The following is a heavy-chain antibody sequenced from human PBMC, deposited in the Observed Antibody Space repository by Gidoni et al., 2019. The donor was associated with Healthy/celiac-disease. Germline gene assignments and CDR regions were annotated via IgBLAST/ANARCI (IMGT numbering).Heavy chain of an antibody. J-gene: IGHJ4*02. CDR1: GFNFSSYG. Sequence: QVQLVESGGGVVQPGRSLRLSCAASGFNFSSYGMHWVRQAPGKGLEWVAVISYDGSNKYYADSVKGRFTISRDNSKNTLYLQMNSLRAEDTAVYYCAKDQYDFWSGYYADWGQGTLVTVSS. D-gene: IGHD3-3*01. V-gene: IGHV3-30*18. CDR2: ISYDGSNK. CDR3: AKDQYDFWSGYYAD.